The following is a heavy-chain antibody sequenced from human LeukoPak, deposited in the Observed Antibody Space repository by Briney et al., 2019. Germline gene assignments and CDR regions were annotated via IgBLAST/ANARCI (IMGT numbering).Heavy chain of an antibody. J-gene: IGHJ4*02. V-gene: IGHV3-7*01. Sequence: GRSLRLSCAASGFIFRNYWMSWVRQAPGKGLEWVASIREDGNEKYYVDSVKGRFTISRDNAKNSLSLQMNSLRDEDTAVYYCARGRNNFRYWGQGTLVTVSS. D-gene: IGHD1/OR15-1a*01. CDR3: ARGRNNFRY. CDR1: GFIFRNYW. CDR2: IREDGNEK.